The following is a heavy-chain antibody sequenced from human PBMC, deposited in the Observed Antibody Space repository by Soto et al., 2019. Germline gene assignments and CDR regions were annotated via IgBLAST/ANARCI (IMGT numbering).Heavy chain of an antibody. Sequence: SETLSLTCTFSGGSISSSSYDWGWIRQPPGKGLEWNGRSYYSGRPYYNPSLKRRVTRSVDTSKNQCSLKLSSVTAADTAVYYCARHVFVRGAGITGAIDVGGGWYDAFDIWGQGTMVTVSS. CDR2: SYYSGRP. CDR1: GGSISSSSYD. CDR3: ARHVFVRGAGITGAIDVGGGWYDAFDI. V-gene: IGHV4-39*01. D-gene: IGHD3-16*01. J-gene: IGHJ3*02.